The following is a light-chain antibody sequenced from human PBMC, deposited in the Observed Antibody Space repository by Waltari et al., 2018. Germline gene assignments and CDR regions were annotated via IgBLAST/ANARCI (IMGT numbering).Light chain of an antibody. CDR1: SPHIGAGHD. Sequence: QSVLTQPPSMSGAPGQRVTISCTGSSPHIGAGHDVHWYQVFPGTAPKLLIYGNNNRPSGVPDRFSGSKSDTSASLAIGGLQAEDEADYYCQSFDIRLSGGVVFGGGTKVTVL. CDR3: QSFDIRLSGGVV. V-gene: IGLV1-40*01. CDR2: GNN. J-gene: IGLJ3*02.